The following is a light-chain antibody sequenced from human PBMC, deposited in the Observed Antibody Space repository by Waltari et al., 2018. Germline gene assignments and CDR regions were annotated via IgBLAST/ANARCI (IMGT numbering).Light chain of an antibody. J-gene: IGLJ2*01. CDR2: DDI. CDR3: SSFVGGTTYLL. CDR1: GSF. Sequence: QSALTQPASVSGSPGRSITISCIGGGSFVSWYQHHPGKAPNPMIYDDIRRPSGVSNRFSASKSDNTASLTISGLQADDEAVYYCSSFVGGTTYLLIGGGTRLTVL. V-gene: IGLV2-23*01.